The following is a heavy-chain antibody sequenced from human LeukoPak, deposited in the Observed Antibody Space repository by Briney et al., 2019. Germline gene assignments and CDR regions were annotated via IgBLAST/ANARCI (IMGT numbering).Heavy chain of an antibody. J-gene: IGHJ4*02. D-gene: IGHD1-26*01. CDR1: GYTFTSYG. V-gene: IGHV1-18*01. CDR3: ARDGNGIGGATSSDY. CDR2: ISAYNGNT. Sequence: ASVKVSCKASGYTFTSYGISWVRQAPGQGLEWMGWISAYNGNTNYAQKLQGRVTMTTDTSTSTAYMELRRLRSDDTAVYYGARDGNGIGGATSSDYWGQGTLVTVSS.